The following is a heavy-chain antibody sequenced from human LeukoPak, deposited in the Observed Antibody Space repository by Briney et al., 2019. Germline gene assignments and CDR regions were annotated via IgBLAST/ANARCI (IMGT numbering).Heavy chain of an antibody. CDR1: GGSISSYY. V-gene: IGHV4-59*01. CDR3: ARVSVVVVQNTFDL. D-gene: IGHD2-15*01. CDR2: IYYSGRT. J-gene: IGHJ3*01. Sequence: SETLSLTCTVSGGSISSYYWSWIRQPPGKGLEWVGYIYYSGRTNSNPSLKSRVTISVDTSKNQFSLKLSSVTAADTAIYYCARVSVVVVQNTFDLWGQGAMVTVSS.